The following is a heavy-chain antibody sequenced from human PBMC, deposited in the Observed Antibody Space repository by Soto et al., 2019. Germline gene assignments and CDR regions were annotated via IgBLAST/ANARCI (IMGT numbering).Heavy chain of an antibody. V-gene: IGHV4-34*12. CDR3: AREWSAFDY. CDR2: IIHSEST. D-gene: IGHD3-3*01. J-gene: IGHJ4*02. CDR1: GGSFSAYY. Sequence: SETLSLTCAVYGGSFSAYYWSWVRQPPGKGLEWSGEIIHSESTKYNPSLKSRVTMSADTSKNEYLLKLSSATAADTVVYYCAREWSAFDYWGQGMLVTVSS.